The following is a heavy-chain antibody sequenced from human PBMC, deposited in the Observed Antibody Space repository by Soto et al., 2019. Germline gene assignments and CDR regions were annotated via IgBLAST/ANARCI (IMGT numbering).Heavy chain of an antibody. Sequence: GESLKISCKGSGYSFAGYWITWVRQMPGKGLEWMGRIDPSDSQTYYSPSFRGHVTISAAKSITTVFLQWSSLRASDTAMHYCARPTYCGSTSCSPFDYWGQGTLVTVSS. D-gene: IGHD2-2*01. J-gene: IGHJ4*02. CDR2: IDPSDSQT. CDR3: ARPTYCGSTSCSPFDY. V-gene: IGHV5-10-1*01. CDR1: GYSFAGYW.